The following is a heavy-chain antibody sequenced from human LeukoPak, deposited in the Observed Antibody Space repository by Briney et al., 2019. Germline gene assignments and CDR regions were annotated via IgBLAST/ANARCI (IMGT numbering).Heavy chain of an antibody. CDR1: GFTFSNYW. D-gene: IGHD3-3*01. CDR2: IKYDGSAT. V-gene: IGHV3-74*01. CDR3: VSGSLQSGYNFDY. J-gene: IGHJ4*02. Sequence: PGGSLRLSCAASGFTFSNYWMHWIRQVPGKGLVWVSHIKYDGSATNYADSVKGRFTISRDNAKNILYLQMSSLRAEDTAVYYCVSGSLQSGYNFDYWGQGALVTVSS.